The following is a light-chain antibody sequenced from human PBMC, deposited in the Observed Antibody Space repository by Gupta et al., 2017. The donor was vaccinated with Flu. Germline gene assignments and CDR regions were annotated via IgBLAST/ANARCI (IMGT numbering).Light chain of an antibody. J-gene: IGKJ1*01. V-gene: IGKV3-20*01. Sequence: VLTQSPSTLSLSPGERATLSCRASQSVSSNYLAWYQQKPGQAPRLLIYGASSRATGIPDRFSGSGSGTDFTLTISRLEPEDFAVYYCQQYSTSPQTFGQGTKVEIK. CDR3: QQYSTSPQT. CDR1: QSVSSNY. CDR2: GAS.